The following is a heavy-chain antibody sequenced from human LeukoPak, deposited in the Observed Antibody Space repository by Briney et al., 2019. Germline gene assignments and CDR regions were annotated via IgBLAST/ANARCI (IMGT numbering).Heavy chain of an antibody. CDR1: GFTVSSSY. J-gene: IGHJ6*04. Sequence: WGSLRLSCAAPGFTVSSSYMSWVRRAPGKGLEWVSVIYSGGSSYYADSVKGRFTISRDNPKNTLYLQMNSLRAEDTAVYYCVRDFMGYCGGECYSRWGKGTTVTVSS. CDR2: IYSGGSS. CDR3: VRDFMGYCGGECYSR. D-gene: IGHD2-21*01. V-gene: IGHV3-66*02.